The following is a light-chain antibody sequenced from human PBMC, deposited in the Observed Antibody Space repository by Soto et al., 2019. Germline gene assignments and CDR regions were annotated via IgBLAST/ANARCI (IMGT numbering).Light chain of an antibody. Sequence: AIRMTQSPSSLSASTGDRVTITCRASQGISSYLAWYQQKPGKAPTLLIYAASTLQSGVPSRFSGSGSGTDFTLTISCLQSEDFATYYCQQYYSYPPTFGQGTKVEIK. CDR3: QQYYSYPPT. CDR1: QGISSY. CDR2: AAS. J-gene: IGKJ1*01. V-gene: IGKV1-8*01.